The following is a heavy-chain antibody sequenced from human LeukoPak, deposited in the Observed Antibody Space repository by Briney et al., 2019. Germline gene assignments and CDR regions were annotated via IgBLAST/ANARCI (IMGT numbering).Heavy chain of an antibody. D-gene: IGHD3-22*01. CDR2: IYYSGST. V-gene: IGHV4-30-4*01. CDR1: GGSFSGYY. CDR3: ARDSDSSGYYDN. J-gene: IGHJ4*02. Sequence: SETLSLTCAVYGGSFSGYYWSWIRQPPGKGLEWIGYIYYSGSTYYNPSLKSRVTISVDTSKNQFPLKLSSVTAADTAVYYCARDSDSSGYYDNWGQGTLVTVSS.